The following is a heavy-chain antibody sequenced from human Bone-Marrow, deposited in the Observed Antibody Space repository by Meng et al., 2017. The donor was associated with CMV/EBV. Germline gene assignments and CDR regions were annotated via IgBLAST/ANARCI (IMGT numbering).Heavy chain of an antibody. V-gene: IGHV3-48*03. CDR3: ARAIDSWELLEYGMDV. D-gene: IGHD1-26*01. Sequence: GESLKISCAASGFTFSSYEMNWVRQAPGKGLEWVSYISSSGSTIYYADSVKGRFTISRDNAKNSLYLQMNSLRAEDTACYYCARAIDSWELLEYGMDVWGQGTTVTVSS. CDR1: GFTFSSYE. CDR2: ISSSGSTI. J-gene: IGHJ6*02.